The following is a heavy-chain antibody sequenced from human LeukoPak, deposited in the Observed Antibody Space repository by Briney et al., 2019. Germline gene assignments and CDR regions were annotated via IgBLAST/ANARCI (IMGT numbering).Heavy chain of an antibody. V-gene: IGHV3-53*01. CDR3: ARSGYGVAFDI. CDR1: GFSVSSNY. CDR2: IYSGGST. D-gene: IGHD5-12*01. J-gene: IGHJ3*02. Sequence: GRSLRLSCAASGFSVSSNYMSWVRQAPGKGLEWVSVIYSGGSTYYADSVKGRFTISRDNSKNTLYLQMSSLRAEDTAVYYCARSGYGVAFDIWGQGTMVTVSS.